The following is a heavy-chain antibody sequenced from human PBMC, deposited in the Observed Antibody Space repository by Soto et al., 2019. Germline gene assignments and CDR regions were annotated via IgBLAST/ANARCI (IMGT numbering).Heavy chain of an antibody. CDR1: VYSINSGIY. CDR2: IYHRGNA. V-gene: IGHV4-38-2*02. CDR3: ARDVQGYFEF. Sequence: SETLSLTCAVSVYSINSGIYCVWIRQPPGKGLEWIGTIYHRGNAYYNPSLTSRVTMSVDTSKKQFSLNLTSVTAADTAVYFCARDVQGYFEFWGPGTLVTVSS. J-gene: IGHJ4*02.